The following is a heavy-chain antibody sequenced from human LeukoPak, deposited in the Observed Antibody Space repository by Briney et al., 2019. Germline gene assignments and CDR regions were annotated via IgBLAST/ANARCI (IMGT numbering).Heavy chain of an antibody. Sequence: ASVKVSCKTSGYTFTGYYMHWVRQAPGQGLEWMGWINPKSGGTNYAEKFQGRVTMTRDTSISTAYMELSRLRSDDTAVYYCARVSVGGSYMAVWGKGKPVTISS. CDR1: GYTFTGYY. CDR2: INPKSGGT. V-gene: IGHV1-2*02. D-gene: IGHD3-10*01. CDR3: ARVSVGGSYMAV. J-gene: IGHJ6*03.